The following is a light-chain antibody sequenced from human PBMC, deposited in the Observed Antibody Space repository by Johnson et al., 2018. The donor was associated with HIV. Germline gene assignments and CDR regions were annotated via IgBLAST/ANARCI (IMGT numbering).Light chain of an antibody. Sequence: TQPPSVSAAPGQKVTISCSGSTSNIGNNYVSWYQQLPGTAPKLVMHENNKRPSGIPDRFSGSKSGTSATLGITGLQTGDEADYYCGTWDTSLSAYVFGTGTTVTVL. CDR3: GTWDTSLSAYV. CDR1: TSNIGNNY. CDR2: ENN. J-gene: IGLJ1*01. V-gene: IGLV1-51*02.